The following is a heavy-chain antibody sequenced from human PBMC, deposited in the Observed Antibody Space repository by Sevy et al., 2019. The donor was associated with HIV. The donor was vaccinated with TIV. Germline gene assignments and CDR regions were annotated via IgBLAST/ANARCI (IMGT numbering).Heavy chain of an antibody. J-gene: IGHJ6*02. CDR3: ARGQVLRFFDWPTYSLDV. CDR2: INSHGTIT. V-gene: IGHV3-74*01. Sequence: GGSLRLSCAASGFTLSSHWMFWVRQGPGKGLVWVSHINSHGTITNYADSVRGRFTISRDNAKNTVYLQMDSLRAEDTAFYYCARGQVLRFFDWPTYSLDVWAKGLRSPSP. CDR1: GFTLSSHW. D-gene: IGHD3-3*01.